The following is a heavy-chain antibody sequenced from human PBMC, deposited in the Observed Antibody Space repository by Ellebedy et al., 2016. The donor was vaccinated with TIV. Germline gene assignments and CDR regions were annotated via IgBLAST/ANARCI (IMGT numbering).Heavy chain of an antibody. Sequence: ASVKVSXXASGYTFTSYYMHWVRQAPGQGLEWMGIINPSGGSTSYAQKFQGRVTMTRDTSTSTVYMELSSLRSEDTAVYYCARGRTTRIAAAASGDYYFDYWGQGTLVTVSS. CDR3: ARGRTTRIAAAASGDYYFDY. D-gene: IGHD6-13*01. CDR2: INPSGGST. V-gene: IGHV1-46*01. CDR1: GYTFTSYY. J-gene: IGHJ4*02.